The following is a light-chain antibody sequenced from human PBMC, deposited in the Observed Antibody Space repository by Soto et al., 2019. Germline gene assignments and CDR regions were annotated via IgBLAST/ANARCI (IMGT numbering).Light chain of an antibody. CDR2: GAS. CDR1: QSVSSKY. Sequence: EIVLTQSPGTLSLSPGERATLSCRASQSVSSKYLAWYQQKPGQAPRLLIYGASSRATDISDRFSGSGSGTDFTLTISGLEPEDSAVYYCQQYGGSPPITFGQGTRLETK. CDR3: QQYGGSPPIT. V-gene: IGKV3-20*01. J-gene: IGKJ5*01.